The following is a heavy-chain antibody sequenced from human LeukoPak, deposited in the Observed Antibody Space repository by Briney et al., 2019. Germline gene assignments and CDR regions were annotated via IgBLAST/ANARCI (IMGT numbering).Heavy chain of an antibody. Sequence: SETLSLTCTVSGGSISSGDYYWSWIRQPPGKGLEWIGYIYCSGSTYYIPSLKSRVTISVDTSKNQFSLKLSSVTAADTAVYYCARATYYDFWSGYYLFDYWGQGTLVTVSS. J-gene: IGHJ4*02. D-gene: IGHD3-3*01. CDR3: ARATYYDFWSGYYLFDY. CDR1: GGSISSGDYY. CDR2: IYCSGST. V-gene: IGHV4-30-4*08.